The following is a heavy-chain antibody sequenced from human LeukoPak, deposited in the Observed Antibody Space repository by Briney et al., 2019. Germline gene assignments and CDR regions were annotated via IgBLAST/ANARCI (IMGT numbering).Heavy chain of an antibody. Sequence: PGRSLRLSCAASGFTFCSYWMHSVRPVPGKGLVWVARLILGGSSITYADSVKGRFTISRDNAKNTLVRQIDSRRSEGASVYYCARSSQADDYWGQGTLVTVSS. D-gene: IGHD6-13*01. J-gene: IGHJ4*02. CDR3: ARSSQADDY. CDR2: LILGGSSI. V-gene: IGHV3-74*01. CDR1: GFTFCSYW.